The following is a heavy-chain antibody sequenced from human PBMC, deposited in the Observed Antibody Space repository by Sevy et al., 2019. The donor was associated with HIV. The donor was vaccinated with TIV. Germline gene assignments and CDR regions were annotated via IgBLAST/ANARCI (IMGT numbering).Heavy chain of an antibody. CDR2: IKSTPDGGTT. CDR3: STDPVIVVLVTDGMDV. CDR1: GFTFTHAW. Sequence: GGSLRLSCTASGFTFTHAWMSWVRQAPGKGLEWVGRIKSTPDGGTTDYAAPVKGRFTISRDDSKNTLYLQMNSLKTEDTAVYYCSTDPVIVVLVTDGMDVWGQGTTVTVSS. D-gene: IGHD2-15*01. J-gene: IGHJ6*02. V-gene: IGHV3-15*01.